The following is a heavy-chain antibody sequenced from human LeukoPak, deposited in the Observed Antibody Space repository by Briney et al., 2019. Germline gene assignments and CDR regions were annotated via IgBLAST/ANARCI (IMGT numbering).Heavy chain of an antibody. Sequence: GRSLRLSCAASGFTFSSYGMHWVRQAPGKGLEWVAVIWYDGSNKYYADSVKGRFTISRDNSKNTLYLQMNSLRAEDTAVYYCARDQGVGDYDILTGYWTDYYYYGMDVWGKGTTVTVSS. CDR2: IWYDGSNK. CDR3: ARDQGVGDYDILTGYWTDYYYYGMDV. CDR1: GFTFSSYG. D-gene: IGHD3-9*01. V-gene: IGHV3-33*08. J-gene: IGHJ6*04.